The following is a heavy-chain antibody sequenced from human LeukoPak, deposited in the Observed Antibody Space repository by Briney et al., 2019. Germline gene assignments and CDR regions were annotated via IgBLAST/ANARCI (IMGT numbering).Heavy chain of an antibody. CDR2: FDPEDGET. Sequence: ASVKVSCKVSGYTLTELSMHWVRQAPGKGLEWMGGFDPEDGETIYAQEFQGRVTMTEDTSTDTAYMELSSLRSEDTAVYYCATDLRAAVAGYFEGYWGQGTLVTVSS. D-gene: IGHD6-19*01. V-gene: IGHV1-24*01. J-gene: IGHJ4*02. CDR3: ATDLRAAVAGYFEGY. CDR1: GYTLTELS.